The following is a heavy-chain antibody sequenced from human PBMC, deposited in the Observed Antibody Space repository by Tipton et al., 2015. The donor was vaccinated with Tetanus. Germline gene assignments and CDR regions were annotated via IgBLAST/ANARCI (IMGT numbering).Heavy chain of an antibody. Sequence: GLVKPSETLSLTCAVYGGSFSGYYWSWIRQPPGKGLEWIGEINHSGSTNYNPSLKSRVTISVDTSKNQFSLKLSSVTAADTAVYYCARVSGVVVVTAIFRRGAFDIWGQGTMVTVSS. J-gene: IGHJ3*02. D-gene: IGHD2-21*02. CDR2: INHSGST. CDR3: ARVSGVVVVTAIFRRGAFDI. V-gene: IGHV4-34*01. CDR1: GGSFSGYY.